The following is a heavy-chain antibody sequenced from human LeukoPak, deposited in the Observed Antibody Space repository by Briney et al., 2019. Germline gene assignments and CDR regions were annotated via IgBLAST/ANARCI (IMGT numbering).Heavy chain of an antibody. CDR2: INSDGSTT. Sequence: PGGSLRLSCAASGFAFSNYWMHWVRQAPGKGLVWVSRINSDGSTTNYADSVKGRFTISRDNAKNTLFLQMNSLRAEDTAVYYCASLQNVPSYYYYYVMDVWGQGITVTVSS. CDR1: GFAFSNYW. J-gene: IGHJ6*02. V-gene: IGHV3-74*01. D-gene: IGHD2/OR15-2a*01. CDR3: ASLQNVPSYYYYYVMDV.